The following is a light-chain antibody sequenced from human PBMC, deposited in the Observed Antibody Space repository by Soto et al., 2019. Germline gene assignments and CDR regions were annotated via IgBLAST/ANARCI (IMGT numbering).Light chain of an antibody. Sequence: DSQMTQSPSTLSASVGDRVTITCRASQNINGRLAWYQQKPGKAPKLVIYDASSLESGVPSRFSGSGSGTEFTLTISSLQPDDFASYYCQQYKSFPVTFGQGTKVEIK. V-gene: IGKV1-5*01. CDR2: DAS. J-gene: IGKJ1*01. CDR1: QNINGR. CDR3: QQYKSFPVT.